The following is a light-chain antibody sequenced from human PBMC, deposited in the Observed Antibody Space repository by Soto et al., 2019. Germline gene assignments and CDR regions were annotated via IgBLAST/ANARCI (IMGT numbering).Light chain of an antibody. J-gene: IGKJ1*01. CDR2: GAS. V-gene: IGKV3-20*01. CDR1: QSVSSSY. Sequence: EMVMTQSPATLSVSPMERATLSCRASQSVSSSYLAWYQQKPGQAPRLLIYGASSRATGIPDRFSGSGSGTDFTITISRLEPEDFAVSWTTFGQGTKVDIK. CDR3: T.